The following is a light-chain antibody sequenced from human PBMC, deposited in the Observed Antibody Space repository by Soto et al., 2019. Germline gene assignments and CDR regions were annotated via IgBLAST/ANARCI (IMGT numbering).Light chain of an antibody. CDR1: QSISSW. Sequence: DIQMTQSPSTLSASVGDRVTITCRASQSISSWLAWYQQKPGKAPKLLIYDASSLESGVASRFSGSGSATEFTLTISSLQPDDFATYYCQQYNSYSVTFGPGTKVDIK. J-gene: IGKJ3*01. CDR3: QQYNSYSVT. CDR2: DAS. V-gene: IGKV1-5*01.